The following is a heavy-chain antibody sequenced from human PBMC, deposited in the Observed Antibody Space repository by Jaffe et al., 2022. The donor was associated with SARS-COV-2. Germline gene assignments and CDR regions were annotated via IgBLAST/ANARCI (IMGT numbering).Heavy chain of an antibody. J-gene: IGHJ4*02. CDR2: ISWNSGSI. CDR1: GFTFDDYA. V-gene: IGHV3-9*01. CDR3: AKDIQDIPGFVFDY. D-gene: IGHD2-15*01. Sequence: EVQLVESGGGLVQPGRSLRLSCAASGFTFDDYAMHWVRQAPGKGLEWVSGISWNSGSIGYADSVKGRFTISRDNAKNSLYLQMNSLRAEDTALYYCAKDIQDIPGFVFDYWGQGTLVTVSS.